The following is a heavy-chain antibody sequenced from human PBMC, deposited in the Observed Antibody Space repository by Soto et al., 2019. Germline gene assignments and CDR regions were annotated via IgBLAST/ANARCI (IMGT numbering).Heavy chain of an antibody. J-gene: IGHJ3*02. Sequence: QVQLQESGPGLVKPSETLSLTCTVSGGSISSYYWSWIRQPPGKGLEWIGYIYYSGSTYYNPSLKSRVTISVDTSKNQFSLKLSSVTAADTAVYYCARGDRSYENDAFDIWGQGTMVTVSS. V-gene: IGHV4-59*12. CDR2: IYYSGST. CDR3: ARGDRSYENDAFDI. D-gene: IGHD1-26*01. CDR1: GGSISSYY.